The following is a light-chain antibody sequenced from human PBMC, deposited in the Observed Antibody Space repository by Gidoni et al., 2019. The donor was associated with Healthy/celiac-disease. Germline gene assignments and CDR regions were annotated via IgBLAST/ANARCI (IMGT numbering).Light chain of an antibody. J-gene: IGKJ2*01. CDR3: QQYGSSPRT. V-gene: IGKV3-20*01. CDR2: GAS. Sequence: DIVLTQSPGTLSLSPGERATLSCRASQSVRSSYLAWYQQNPGPAPSLLIYGASCRATGIPDSYSGSGCGTDFTLTINRLEREDFAVYYCQQYGSSPRTFGQGTKLEIK. CDR1: QSVRSSY.